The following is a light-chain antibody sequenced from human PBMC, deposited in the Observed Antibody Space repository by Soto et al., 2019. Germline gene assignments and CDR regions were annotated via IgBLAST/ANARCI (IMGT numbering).Light chain of an antibody. Sequence: QSALTQPPSVSGSPGQSVTISCTGTSSDVGYYNRVSWYQQPPGTAPKLMVYEVSNRPSGVPDRFSGSKSGTSASLAITGLQAEDEADYYCQSYDSSLSGSVFGTGTKVTVL. J-gene: IGLJ1*01. V-gene: IGLV2-18*02. CDR1: SSDVGYYNR. CDR3: QSYDSSLSGSV. CDR2: EVS.